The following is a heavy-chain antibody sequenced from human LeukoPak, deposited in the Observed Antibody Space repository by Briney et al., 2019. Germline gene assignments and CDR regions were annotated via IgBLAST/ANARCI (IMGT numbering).Heavy chain of an antibody. Sequence: ASVKVSCKASGYTFTSYAMHWVRQAPGQRLEWMGWINTGNGNTKYSQKFQGRVTITRDTSATTAYMELSSLRSEDTAVYYCARDARSGDYYYGMDVWGQGTTVTVSS. J-gene: IGHJ6*02. CDR1: GYTFTSYA. CDR3: ARDARSGDYYYGMDV. D-gene: IGHD2-2*01. CDR2: INTGNGNT. V-gene: IGHV1-3*04.